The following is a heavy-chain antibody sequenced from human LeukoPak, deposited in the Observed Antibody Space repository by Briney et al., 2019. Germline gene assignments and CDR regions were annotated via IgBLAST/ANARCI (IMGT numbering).Heavy chain of an antibody. J-gene: IGHJ4*02. Sequence: PSQTLSLTCTVSGGSISSGGYYWSWIRQPPGKGLEWIGEINHSGSTNYNPSLKSRVTISVDTSKNQFSLKLSSVTAADTAVYYCARGRGAKVDYWGQGTLVTVSS. V-gene: IGHV4-30-2*01. D-gene: IGHD3-10*01. CDR2: INHSGST. CDR1: GGSISSGGYY. CDR3: ARGRGAKVDY.